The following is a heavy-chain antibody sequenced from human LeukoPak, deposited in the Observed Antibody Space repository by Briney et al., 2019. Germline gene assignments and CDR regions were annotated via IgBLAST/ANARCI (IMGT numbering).Heavy chain of an antibody. CDR1: GFTFSSHS. D-gene: IGHD1-26*01. CDR2: ISSSSSYI. CDR3: ARVSKLWELPL. V-gene: IGHV3-21*01. Sequence: GGSLRLSCAASGFTFSSHSMNWVRQAPGKGLEWVSSISSSSSYIYYADSVKGRFTISSDNAKNSLYLQMNSLRAEDTAVYYCARVSKLWELPLWGQGTLVTVSS. J-gene: IGHJ4*02.